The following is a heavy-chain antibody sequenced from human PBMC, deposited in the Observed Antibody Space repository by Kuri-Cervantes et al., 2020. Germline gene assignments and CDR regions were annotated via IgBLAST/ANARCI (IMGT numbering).Heavy chain of an antibody. V-gene: IGHV3-74*01. J-gene: IGHJ4*02. CDR1: GFTFSSYW. CDR2: INSDGSST. D-gene: IGHD6-13*01. CDR3: AKRRSYSRIFDY. Sequence: GGSLRLSCAASGFTFSSYWMHWVRQAPGKGLVWVSRINSDGSSTSYADSVKGRFTISRDNAKNTLYLQMNSLRAEDTAVYYCAKRRSYSRIFDYWGQGTLVTVSS.